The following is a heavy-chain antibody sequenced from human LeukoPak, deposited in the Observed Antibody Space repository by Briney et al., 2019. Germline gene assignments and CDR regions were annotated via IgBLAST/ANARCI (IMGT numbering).Heavy chain of an antibody. J-gene: IGHJ4*02. CDR2: IRNKANGGTA. CDR1: GFTFSDYA. CDR3: SRASSTGWLGINDY. V-gene: IGHV3-49*04. D-gene: IGHD6-19*01. Sequence: GGSLRLSCTASGFTFSDYAVTWVPQAPGMGLDWLGFIRNKANGGTADYAASVTGRFTISRDDSKTIAYLQMDSLKTEHTAVYYCSRASSTGWLGINDYWGQGALVTVSS.